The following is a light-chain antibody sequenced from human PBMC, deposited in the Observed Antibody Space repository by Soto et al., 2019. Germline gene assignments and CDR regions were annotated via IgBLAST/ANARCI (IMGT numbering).Light chain of an antibody. Sequence: IGVTQSLGTLSLSPGERATLSCRASQSVSNNYLAWYQQKAGQAPRLLIYGASRRATGIPDRFSVSGSGTDFTLTISRLEPEDFAVYYCQQYVSSPWAFGQGTKVDIK. CDR1: QSVSNNY. J-gene: IGKJ1*01. V-gene: IGKV3-20*01. CDR2: GAS. CDR3: QQYVSSPWA.